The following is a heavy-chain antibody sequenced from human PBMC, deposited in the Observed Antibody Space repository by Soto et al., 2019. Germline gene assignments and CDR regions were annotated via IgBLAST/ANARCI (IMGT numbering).Heavy chain of an antibody. CDR2: ISAYNGNT. Sequence: ASVKVSCKASGYTFTSYGISWVRQAPGQGLEWMVWISAYNGNTNYAQKLQGRVTMTTDTSTSTAYMELRSLRSDDTAVYYCARVAYDSSGYYQTDLYYYGMDVWGQGTTVTVSS. D-gene: IGHD3-22*01. CDR3: ARVAYDSSGYYQTDLYYYGMDV. CDR1: GYTFTSYG. V-gene: IGHV1-18*01. J-gene: IGHJ6*02.